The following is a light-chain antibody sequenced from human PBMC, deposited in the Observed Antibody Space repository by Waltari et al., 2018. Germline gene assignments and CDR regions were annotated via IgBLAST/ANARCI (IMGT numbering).Light chain of an antibody. CDR2: WAA. Sequence: DIVMTQSPDSVAVSLGERATINCKSSQSLLYSSNNKNSLTWYQQKPGQPPKLLLYWAATRGSGVPDRFSGSGSGTDFTLTISSLQAEDVAVYYCQQYYTTPLTFGQGTKVEIK. J-gene: IGKJ1*01. CDR3: QQYYTTPLT. V-gene: IGKV4-1*01. CDR1: QSLLYSSNNKNS.